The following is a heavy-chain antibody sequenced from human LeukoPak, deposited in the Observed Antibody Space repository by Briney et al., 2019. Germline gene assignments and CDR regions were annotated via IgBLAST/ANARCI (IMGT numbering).Heavy chain of an antibody. Sequence: GGSLRLSCAASGFTFSSYWMSWVRQAPGKGLEWVANIKQDGSEKYYVDSVKGRFTISRDNAKNSLYLQMNSLRAEDTAVYYCARDSGSQAIAAAGTGDFDYWGRGTLVTVSS. J-gene: IGHJ4*02. V-gene: IGHV3-7*03. CDR1: GFTFSSYW. CDR2: IKQDGSEK. D-gene: IGHD6-13*01. CDR3: ARDSGSQAIAAAGTGDFDY.